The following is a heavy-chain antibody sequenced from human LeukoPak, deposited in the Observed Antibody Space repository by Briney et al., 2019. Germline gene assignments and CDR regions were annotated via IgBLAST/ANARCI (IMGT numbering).Heavy chain of an antibody. J-gene: IGHJ4*02. Sequence: PAGGSLRLSCAASGFRFSNYAMSWVRQAPGKGLEWVSVIIGSSGGTFYADSVKGRFTISRDNSKNTLYLQMNSLRDEDTAVYYCAKGGYDYVEIGYFDYWGQGTLVTVSS. D-gene: IGHD5-12*01. CDR3: AKGGYDYVEIGYFDY. CDR2: IIGSSGGT. V-gene: IGHV3-23*01. CDR1: GFRFSNYA.